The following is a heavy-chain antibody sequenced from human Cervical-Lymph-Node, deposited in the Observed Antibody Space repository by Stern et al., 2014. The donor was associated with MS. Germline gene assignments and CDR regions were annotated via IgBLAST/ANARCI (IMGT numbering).Heavy chain of an antibody. CDR3: ARTVFTTDGNHQAIDGMDA. Sequence: QITLKESGPALVRPTETLTLTCTFSGFSLSASAMCVSWIRQPQGKALEWLGIIDWDDDKYYSPSLKTRLTISKDTSKNQVVLIMTNMDPVDTATYYCARTVFTTDGNHQAIDGMDAWGQGTTVTVSS. V-gene: IGHV2-70*01. CDR2: IDWDDDK. D-gene: IGHD1-14*01. J-gene: IGHJ6*01. CDR1: GFSLSASAMC.